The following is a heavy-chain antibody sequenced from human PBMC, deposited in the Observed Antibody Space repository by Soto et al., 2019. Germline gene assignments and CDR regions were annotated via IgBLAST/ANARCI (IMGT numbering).Heavy chain of an antibody. V-gene: IGHV3-7*01. CDR2: IKQDGSEK. Sequence: EVQLVESGGGLVQPGGSLRLSCAASGFTFSSYWMSWVRQAPGKGREWVANIKQDGSEKYDVDSVKGRFTIPTDNAQNSLYLQMNSLRGADTAVYYCARSIAARLNWFDPWGQGTLVTVSS. CDR3: ARSIAARLNWFDP. J-gene: IGHJ5*02. CDR1: GFTFSSYW. D-gene: IGHD6-6*01.